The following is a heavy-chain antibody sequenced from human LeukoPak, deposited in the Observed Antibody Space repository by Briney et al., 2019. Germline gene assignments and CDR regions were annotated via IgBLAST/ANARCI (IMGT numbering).Heavy chain of an antibody. CDR3: ATLPYYYDSSGSYYFDY. V-gene: IGHV3-21*01. CDR2: ISSSSSYI. Sequence: GGSLRLSCAASGFTFSSYSMNWVRQAPGKGLEWVSFISSSSSYIYYADSVKGRFTISRDNAKNSLYLQMNSLRVEDTAVYYCATLPYYYDSSGSYYFDYWGQGTLVTVSS. D-gene: IGHD3-22*01. CDR1: GFTFSSYS. J-gene: IGHJ4*02.